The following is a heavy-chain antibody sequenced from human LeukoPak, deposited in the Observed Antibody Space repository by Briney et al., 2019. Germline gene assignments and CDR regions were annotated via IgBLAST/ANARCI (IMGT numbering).Heavy chain of an antibody. CDR2: IIPILGIA. CDR3: ARAHIAVAGTVPVPFDY. J-gene: IGHJ4*02. D-gene: IGHD6-19*01. V-gene: IGHV1-69*04. CDR1: GGTFSSYA. Sequence: SVKVSCKASGGTFSSYAISWVRQAPGQGLEWMGRIIPILGIANYAQKFQGRVTITADKSTSTAYMELSSLRSEDTAVYYCARAHIAVAGTVPVPFDYWGQGTLVTVSS.